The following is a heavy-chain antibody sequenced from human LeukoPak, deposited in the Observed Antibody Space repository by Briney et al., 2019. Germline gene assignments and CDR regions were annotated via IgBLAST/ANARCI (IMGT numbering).Heavy chain of an antibody. J-gene: IGHJ4*02. V-gene: IGHV3-23*01. CDR1: GFNFISYS. Sequence: GGSLRLSCAASGFNFISYSMSWVRQAPGKGLEWVSVIRGSGVSTYYADSVRGRFTISRDNSKNTLYLQMNNLRAEDTAIYYCAKRQGSSASCYDYWGQGTLVTVSS. CDR3: AKRQGSSASCYDY. D-gene: IGHD2-2*01. CDR2: IRGSGVST.